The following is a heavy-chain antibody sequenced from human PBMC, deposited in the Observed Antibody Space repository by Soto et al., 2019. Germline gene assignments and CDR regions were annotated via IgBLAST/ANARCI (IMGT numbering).Heavy chain of an antibody. Sequence: GESLKISCKGSGYSFTTYWLGWVRQVPGKGLEWMGIIYPGDSDTRYSPSFQGRVTISADKPISAAYLQWSSLKASDTAMYFCARRRGLVGSFDYWGRGPLVTVAS. J-gene: IGHJ4*02. CDR3: ARRRGLVGSFDY. CDR1: GYSFTTYW. D-gene: IGHD3-9*01. V-gene: IGHV5-51*01. CDR2: IYPGDSDT.